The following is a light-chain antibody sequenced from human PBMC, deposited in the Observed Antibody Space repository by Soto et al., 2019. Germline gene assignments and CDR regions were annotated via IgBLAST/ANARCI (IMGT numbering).Light chain of an antibody. CDR1: QSVSSY. CDR3: QQYKDWPPR. J-gene: IGKJ1*01. CDR2: VAS. Sequence: EMVMTQSPATLSVAPGERATLSCRASQSVSSYVAWYQQKPGQHPRHLIYVASTRAAGIPARFRGRGSGTEFNTLNSSLQSEDFGLYYCQQYKDWPPRFGQGTKVEIK. V-gene: IGKV3-15*01.